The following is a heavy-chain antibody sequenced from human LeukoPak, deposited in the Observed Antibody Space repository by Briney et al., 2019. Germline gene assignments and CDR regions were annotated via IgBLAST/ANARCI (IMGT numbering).Heavy chain of an antibody. J-gene: IGHJ4*02. D-gene: IGHD1-26*01. CDR1: GFTFGRHW. CDR2: ITPDGRDR. V-gene: IGHV3-7*01. Sequence: GGSLRLSCAASGFTFGRHWMNWVRQAPGKGLEWVASITPDGRDRYYVDSVKGRFTVSRDNAKSSLYLQMISLRGEDTAVYFCARSNYGTYDYWGQGALVTVSS. CDR3: ARSNYGTYDY.